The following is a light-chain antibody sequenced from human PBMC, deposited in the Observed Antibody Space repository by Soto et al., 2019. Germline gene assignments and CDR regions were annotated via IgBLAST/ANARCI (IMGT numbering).Light chain of an antibody. V-gene: IGKV3-15*01. J-gene: IGKJ1*01. CDR1: QSVSSN. CDR2: GAS. CDR3: QQYNNWPPRT. Sequence: EVVMTQSPGTLSVSLGERATLSCRASQSVSSNLAWYQQKPGQAPRLLIYGASIRATGIPARFSGSGSRTEFTLTISSLQSEDFAVYYCQQYNNWPPRTFGQGTKVEL.